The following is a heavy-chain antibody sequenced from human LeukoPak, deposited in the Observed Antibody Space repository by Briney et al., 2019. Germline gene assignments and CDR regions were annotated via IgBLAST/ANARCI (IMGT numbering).Heavy chain of an antibody. CDR2: ISGSGGST. J-gene: IGHJ4*02. Sequence: GGSLRLSCAASGYTFSRYALSWVRQAPGKGLEYVSAISGSGGSTYYADSVKGRFTISRDNSKNTLYLQMNSLRAEDTAVYYCAKSLRVIVRGAVDYWGQGTLVTVSS. CDR1: GYTFSRYA. CDR3: AKSLRVIVRGAVDY. D-gene: IGHD3-10*01. V-gene: IGHV3-23*01.